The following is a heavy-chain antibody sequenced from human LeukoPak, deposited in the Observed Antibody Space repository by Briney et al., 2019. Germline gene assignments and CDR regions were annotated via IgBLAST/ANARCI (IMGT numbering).Heavy chain of an antibody. D-gene: IGHD5-12*01. CDR1: GGSISCYY. J-gene: IGHJ4*02. CDR2: VYYNGIT. CDR3: ARHLYSGYDRIFDY. Sequence: SGTLSLPFPVSGGSISCYYWIWIRPPPGKGLGWVGYVYYNGITNYNPSLKSRVTISVDTSKSQFSLKLSSVTAADTAVYFCARHLYSGYDRIFDYWGQGSLVTVSS. V-gene: IGHV4-59*08.